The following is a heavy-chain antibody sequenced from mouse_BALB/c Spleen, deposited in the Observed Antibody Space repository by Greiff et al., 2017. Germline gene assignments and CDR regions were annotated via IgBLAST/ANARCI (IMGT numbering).Heavy chain of an antibody. Sequence: QVQLQQSGAELVKPGASVKLSCTASGFNIKDTYMHWVKQRPEQGLEWIGYINPSTGYTEYNQKFKDKATLTADKSSSTAYMQLSSLTSEDSAVYYCARRRAYYGLYYAMDYWGQGTSVTVSS. CDR1: GFNIKDTY. CDR3: ARRRAYYGLYYAMDY. D-gene: IGHD2-10*01. CDR2: INPSTGYT. J-gene: IGHJ4*01. V-gene: IGHV1S26*01.